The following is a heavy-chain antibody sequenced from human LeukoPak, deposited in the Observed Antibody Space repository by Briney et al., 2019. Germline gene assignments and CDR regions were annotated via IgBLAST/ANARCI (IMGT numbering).Heavy chain of an antibody. CDR1: GFTFSSYA. CDR2: ISGSGGST. Sequence: GGSLRLSCAASGFTFSSYAMSWVRQAPGKGLEWVSGISGSGGSTYYADSVKGRFTISRDNSKNTLYVQMNSLRAEDTAVYYCASQLVFRSPFDYWGQGTLVTVSS. V-gene: IGHV3-23*01. CDR3: ASQLVFRSPFDY. J-gene: IGHJ4*02.